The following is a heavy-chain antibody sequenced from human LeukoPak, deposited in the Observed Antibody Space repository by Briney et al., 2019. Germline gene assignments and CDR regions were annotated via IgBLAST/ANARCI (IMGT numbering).Heavy chain of an antibody. CDR2: ISSSSSTI. Sequence: GGSLRLSCAASGFTFSSYSMNWVRQAPGKGLEWVSYISSSSSTIYYADSVKGRFTISRDNAKNSLYLQMNSLRAEDTAVYYCARGETYYDFWSGYLLDYWGQGTLVTVYS. CDR3: ARGETYYDFWSGYLLDY. D-gene: IGHD3-3*01. CDR1: GFTFSSYS. V-gene: IGHV3-48*01. J-gene: IGHJ4*02.